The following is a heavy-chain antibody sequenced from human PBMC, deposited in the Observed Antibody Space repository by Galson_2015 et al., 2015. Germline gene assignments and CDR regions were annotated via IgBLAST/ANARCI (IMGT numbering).Heavy chain of an antibody. CDR3: ARHGGSGWSFYYYGMDV. Sequence: QSGAEVKKPGESLKISCKGSGYSFTSYWIGWERQMPGKGLEWIGIIYPGDSDTRYSPSFQGQVTISADKSISTAYLQWSSLKASDTAMYYCARHGGSGWSFYYYGMDVWGQGTTVTVSS. D-gene: IGHD6-19*01. CDR1: GYSFTSYW. J-gene: IGHJ6*02. V-gene: IGHV5-51*01. CDR2: IYPGDSDT.